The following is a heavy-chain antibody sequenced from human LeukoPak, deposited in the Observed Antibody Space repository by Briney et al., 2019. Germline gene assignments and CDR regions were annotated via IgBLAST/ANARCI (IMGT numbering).Heavy chain of an antibody. Sequence: ASVKVSCKPSGYTFTNYGVSWVRQAPGQGLEWMGWISAYNGNTNYAQKLQGRVTMTTDTSTSTAYMEPRSLRSDDTAVYYCARWGLVVPAAVFPDIWGQGTMVTVSS. D-gene: IGHD2-2*01. J-gene: IGHJ3*02. CDR3: ARWGLVVPAAVFPDI. CDR2: ISAYNGNT. CDR1: GYTFTNYG. V-gene: IGHV1-18*01.